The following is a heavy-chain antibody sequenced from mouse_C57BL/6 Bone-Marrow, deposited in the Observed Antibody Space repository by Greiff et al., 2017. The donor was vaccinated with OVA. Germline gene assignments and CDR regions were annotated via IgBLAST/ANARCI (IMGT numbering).Heavy chain of an antibody. CDR2: IYPGSGST. Sequence: QVQLQQPGAELVTPGASVKMSCKASGYTFTSYWITWVKPRPGQGLVWFGDIYPGSGSTNYNEKFKSKATLTVDTSSSTSYMQLSSLTSEDCAVYYCARSGKGAWFAYGGQGTLVTVAA. J-gene: IGHJ3*01. D-gene: IGHD3-1*01. V-gene: IGHV1-55*01. CDR1: GYTFTSYW. CDR3: ARSGKGAWFAY.